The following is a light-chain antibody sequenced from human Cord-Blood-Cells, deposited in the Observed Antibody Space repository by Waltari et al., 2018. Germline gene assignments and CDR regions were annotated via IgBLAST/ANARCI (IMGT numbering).Light chain of an antibody. CDR2: EVS. CDR3: CSYAGSSTFV. V-gene: IGLV2-23*02. CDR1: SSAVGSYNL. J-gene: IGLJ1*01. Sequence: QSALTQPASVSGSPGQSITISCTGTSSAVGSYNLVSWYQQHPGKAPKLVIYEVSKRPSGVSNRFSGSKSVYMASLTISGLQAEDEADYYCCSYAGSSTFVFGTGTKVTVL.